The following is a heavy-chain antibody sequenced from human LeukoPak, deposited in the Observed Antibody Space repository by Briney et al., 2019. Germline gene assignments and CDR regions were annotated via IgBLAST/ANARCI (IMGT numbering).Heavy chain of an antibody. CDR1: GFTVSSNY. CDR3: ARAVSPPAHSTWYAFDY. V-gene: IGHV3-53*01. D-gene: IGHD6-13*01. J-gene: IGHJ4*02. CDR2: IYSGGST. Sequence: GGSLRLSWAASGFTVSSNYMSWVRQVPGKGLEWVSVIYSGGSTYYADSVKGRFTISRDNSKNTLYLQMNSLRAEDTAVYYCARAVSPPAHSTWYAFDYWGQGTLVTVSS.